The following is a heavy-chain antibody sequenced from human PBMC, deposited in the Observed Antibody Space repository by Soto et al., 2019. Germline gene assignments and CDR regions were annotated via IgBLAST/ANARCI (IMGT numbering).Heavy chain of an antibody. V-gene: IGHV1-18*04. CDR1: GYTFTSYG. CDR3: ARFIVGATYFDY. CDR2: ISAYNGNT. J-gene: IGHJ4*02. Sequence: ASVKVSCKASGYTFTSYGISWVRQAPGQGLEWMGWISAYNGNTNYAQKLQGRVTMTTDTSASTAYMELRSLRSDDTAVYYCARFIVGATYFDYWGQGTLATVSS. D-gene: IGHD1-26*01.